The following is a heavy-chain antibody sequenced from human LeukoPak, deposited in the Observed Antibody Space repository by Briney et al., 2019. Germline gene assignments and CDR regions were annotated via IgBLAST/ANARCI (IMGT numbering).Heavy chain of an antibody. CDR2: IASETDGATK. J-gene: IGHJ4*02. Sequence: RGSLSLSSAASGLTFQKASMSSVCQAPGKGLEWVGRIASETDGATKDYAAPVKGRFTISRDESKTTLFLQMNSLKTEDPAIYFCATRPPDYWGQGALVTVSS. CDR1: GLTFQKAS. CDR3: ATRPPDY. V-gene: IGHV3-15*04.